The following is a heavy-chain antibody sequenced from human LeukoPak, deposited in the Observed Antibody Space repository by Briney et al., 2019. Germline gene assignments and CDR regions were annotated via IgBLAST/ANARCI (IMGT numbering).Heavy chain of an antibody. CDR2: IYSGGST. CDR3: ARDSGVRGVIPFDY. J-gene: IGHJ4*02. CDR1: GFTVSSNY. V-gene: IGHV3-53*01. Sequence: GGSLRLSCAASGFTVSSNYMSWVRQAPGKGLEWVSVIYSGGSTYYADSVKGRFTISRDNSENTLYLQMNSLRAEDTAVYYCARDSGVRGVIPFDYWGQGTLVTVSS. D-gene: IGHD3-10*01.